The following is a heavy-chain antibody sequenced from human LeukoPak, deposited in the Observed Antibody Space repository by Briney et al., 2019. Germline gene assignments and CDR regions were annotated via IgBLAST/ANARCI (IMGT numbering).Heavy chain of an antibody. V-gene: IGHV4-39*07. J-gene: IGHJ6*03. CDR2: IYYSGST. CDR3: ARTSILTGKGNYYYYMDV. Sequence: SETLSLTCTVSGGSISSSSYYWGWIRQPPGKGLEWIGSIYYSGSTYYNPSLKSRVTISVDTSKNQFSLKLSSVTAADTAVYYCARTSILTGKGNYYYYMDVWGKGTTVTISS. CDR1: GGSISSSSYY. D-gene: IGHD3-9*01.